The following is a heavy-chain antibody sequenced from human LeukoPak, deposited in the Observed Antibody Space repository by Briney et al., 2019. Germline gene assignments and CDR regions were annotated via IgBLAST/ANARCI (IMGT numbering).Heavy chain of an antibody. CDR2: MNKDGSEK. J-gene: IGHJ4*03. D-gene: IGHD5-12*01. CDR1: GFIFSNYW. V-gene: IGHV3-7*03. CDR3: AREFGYRGYIDY. Sequence: GGSLRLSCAASGFIFSNYWMGWVRQAPGKRPEWVANMNKDGSEKYYADSVKGRFTISRDNARNSVYLQINGLRADDTGVYYCAREFGYRGYIDYWGLGTLVTVSS.